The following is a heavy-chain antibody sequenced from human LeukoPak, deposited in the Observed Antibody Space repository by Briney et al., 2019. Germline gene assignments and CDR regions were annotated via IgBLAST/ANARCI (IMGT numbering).Heavy chain of an antibody. CDR2: IKQDGSEK. J-gene: IGHJ4*02. Sequence: GGSLRLSCAACGFTFSGFWMSWVRQTPGKGLEWVANIKQDGSEKYYVDSVKGRFTISRDNAKNSLSLQMNGLRVEDTAVYYCARAGSFWHYVYWGQGTLVTVSS. D-gene: IGHD1-7*01. CDR1: GFTFSGFW. V-gene: IGHV3-7*01. CDR3: ARAGSFWHYVY.